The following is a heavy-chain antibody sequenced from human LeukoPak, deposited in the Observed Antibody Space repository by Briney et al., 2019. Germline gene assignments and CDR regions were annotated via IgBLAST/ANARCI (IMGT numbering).Heavy chain of an antibody. CDR3: ARSSTSFDY. CDR1: GGSISSGGYS. D-gene: IGHD2-2*01. CDR2: IYHSGST. Sequence: SETLSLTCAVSGGSISSGGYSWSWIRQPPGKGLEWIGYIYHSGSTYYNPSLKSRVTISVDRSKNQFSLNLTSVTAADTAVYYCARSSTSFDYRGQGTLVTVSS. J-gene: IGHJ4*02. V-gene: IGHV4-30-2*01.